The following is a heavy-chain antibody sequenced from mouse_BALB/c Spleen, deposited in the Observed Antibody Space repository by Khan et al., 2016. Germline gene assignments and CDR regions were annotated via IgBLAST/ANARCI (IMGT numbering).Heavy chain of an antibody. V-gene: IGHV9-2-1*01. D-gene: IGHD4-1*01. J-gene: IGHJ2*01. CDR2: ISTETGEP. CDR1: GYTFTDYS. Sequence: QIQLVQSGPELKKPGETVKISCKASGYTFTDYSMHWVKQTPGEGLKWLGWISTETGEPTYADDLKGRFVFSLETSARTAYLQINNLKKEDTATXFCVIDWDLDYWGQGTTLTVSS. CDR3: VIDWDLDY.